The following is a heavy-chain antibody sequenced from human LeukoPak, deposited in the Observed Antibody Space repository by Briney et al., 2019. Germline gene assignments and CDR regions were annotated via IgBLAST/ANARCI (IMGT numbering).Heavy chain of an antibody. CDR3: ARTGIVGSTPDY. Sequence: SETLSLTCTVSGGSISSSTYLWGWIRQPPGKGLEWIGIISYGGSTYYTPSLKSRVTISVDTSKNQFSLKLSSVTAADTAVYYCARTGIVGSTPDYWGQGTLVTVSS. CDR2: ISYGGST. V-gene: IGHV4-39*01. CDR1: GGSISSSTYL. J-gene: IGHJ4*02. D-gene: IGHD1-26*01.